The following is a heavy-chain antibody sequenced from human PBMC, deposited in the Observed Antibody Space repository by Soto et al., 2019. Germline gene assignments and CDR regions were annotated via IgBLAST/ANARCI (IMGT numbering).Heavy chain of an antibody. CDR2: ISGSGGST. V-gene: IGHV3-23*01. Sequence: SGGSLRLSCAASGFTFSSYAMSWVRQAPGKGLEWVSAISGSGGSTYYADSVKGRFTISRDNSKNTLYLQMNSLRAEDTAVYYCSKGGTEAGPALDYWGQGTLVTVSS. CDR3: SKGGTEAGPALDY. D-gene: IGHD2-2*01. CDR1: GFTFSSYA. J-gene: IGHJ4*02.